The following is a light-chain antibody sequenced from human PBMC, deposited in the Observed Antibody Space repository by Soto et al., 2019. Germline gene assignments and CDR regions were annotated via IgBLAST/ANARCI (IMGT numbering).Light chain of an antibody. V-gene: IGKV3-20*01. CDR2: DAS. CDR3: QQYGSSPPMYT. J-gene: IGKJ2*01. CDR1: QSVSSSY. Sequence: DTVLTQSPATLSLSPGERATLSCRASQSVSSSYLAWYQQKPGQAPRLLIFDASSRATGIPDRFSGSGSGTDFTLTISRLEPEDFAVYYCQQYGSSPPMYTFGQGTELEIK.